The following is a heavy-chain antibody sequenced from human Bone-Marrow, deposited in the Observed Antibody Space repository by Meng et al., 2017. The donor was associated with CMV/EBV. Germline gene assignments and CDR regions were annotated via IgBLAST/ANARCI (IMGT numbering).Heavy chain of an antibody. V-gene: IGHV3-48*03. CDR1: GFTFSSYE. Sequence: GESLKISCAASGFTFSSYEMNWVRQAPGKGLEGVSYISSSGSTIYYADAVKGRFTISRDNAKNSLYLQMKSLRAEDTAVYYCARVPDYSNYYSYYFDYWGQGTLVTVSS. J-gene: IGHJ4*02. D-gene: IGHD4-11*01. CDR2: ISSSGSTI. CDR3: ARVPDYSNYYSYYFDY.